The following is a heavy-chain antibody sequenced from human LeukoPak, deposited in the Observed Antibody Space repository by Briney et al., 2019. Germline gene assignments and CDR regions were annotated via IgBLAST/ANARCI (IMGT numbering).Heavy chain of an antibody. V-gene: IGHV1-46*01. Sequence: ASVKVSCKASGYTFTSYYMHWVRQAPGQGLEWMGIINPSGGSTSYAQKFQGRVTVTRDTSTSTVYMELSSLRSEDTAVYYCARGEAFGLLLPDAFDIWGQGTMVTVSS. J-gene: IGHJ3*02. CDR1: GYTFTSYY. CDR2: INPSGGST. D-gene: IGHD3-22*01. CDR3: ARGEAFGLLLPDAFDI.